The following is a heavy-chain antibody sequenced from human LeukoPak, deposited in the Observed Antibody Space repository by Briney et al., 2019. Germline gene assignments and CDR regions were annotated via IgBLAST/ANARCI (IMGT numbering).Heavy chain of an antibody. V-gene: IGHV1-69*13. CDR2: IIPIFGTA. CDR1: GGTFSSYA. J-gene: IGHJ4*02. CDR3: ASVDTAMATDY. D-gene: IGHD5-18*01. Sequence: EASVKVSCKASGGTFSSYAISWVRQAPGQGLEWMGGIIPIFGTANYAQKFQGRVTITADESTSTAYMELSSLRSEDTAVYYCASVDTAMATDYWGQGTLVTVSP.